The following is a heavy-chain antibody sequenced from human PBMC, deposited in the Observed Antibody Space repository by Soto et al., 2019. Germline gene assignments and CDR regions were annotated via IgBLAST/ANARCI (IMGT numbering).Heavy chain of an antibody. J-gene: IGHJ4*02. D-gene: IGHD6-13*01. CDR2: INHSGST. CDR3: ARGNYSSSWLDY. V-gene: IGHV4-34*01. CDR1: GGSFSGYY. Sequence: SETLSLTCAVYGGSFSGYYWSWILQPPGKGLEWIGEINHSGSTNYNPSLKSRVTISVDTSKNQFSLKLSSVTAADTAVYYCARGNYSSSWLDYWGQGTLVTVSS.